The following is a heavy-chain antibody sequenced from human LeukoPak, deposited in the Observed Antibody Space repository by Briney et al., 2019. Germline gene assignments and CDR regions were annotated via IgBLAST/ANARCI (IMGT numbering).Heavy chain of an antibody. D-gene: IGHD3-10*01. CDR1: GGSLNNYY. Sequence: PSDTLSLTCSLSGGSLNNYYWIWIRQPPGNGLDWVAYFYYSGSTNHNATLKSRVIITVDASKNQSPLMLSSLTAADPAAYYCARHNARLRGWVGEVDFWGQGALVTVSS. V-gene: IGHV4-59*08. CDR3: ARHNARLRGWVGEVDF. J-gene: IGHJ4*02. CDR2: FYYSGST.